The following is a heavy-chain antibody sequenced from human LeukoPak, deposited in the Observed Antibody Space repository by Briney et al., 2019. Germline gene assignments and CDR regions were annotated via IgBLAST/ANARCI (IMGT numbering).Heavy chain of an antibody. V-gene: IGHV1-69*01. CDR2: IIPVFGTA. CDR3: ARASNSSSFASRRLNDAFDI. CDR1: GGTFSSYA. Sequence: SVKVSCKASGGTFSSYAISWVRQAPGQGLEWMGGIIPVFGTANYAQKFQGRVTITADESTSTAYMELSSLRSEDTAVYYCARASNSSSFASRRLNDAFDIWGQGTMVTVSS. J-gene: IGHJ3*02. D-gene: IGHD6-6*01.